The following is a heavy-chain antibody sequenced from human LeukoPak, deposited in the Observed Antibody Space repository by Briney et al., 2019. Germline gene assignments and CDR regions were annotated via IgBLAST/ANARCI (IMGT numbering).Heavy chain of an antibody. CDR3: ARDPQSYSSSWYWFDP. D-gene: IGHD6-13*01. CDR1: GYTFTGYY. V-gene: IGHV1-2*02. Sequence: ASVKVSYKASGYTFTGYYMHWVRQAPGQGLEWMGWINPNSGGTNYAQKFQGRVTMTRDTSISTAYMELSRLRSDDTAVYYCARDPQSYSSSWYWFDPWGQGTLVTVSS. CDR2: INPNSGGT. J-gene: IGHJ5*02.